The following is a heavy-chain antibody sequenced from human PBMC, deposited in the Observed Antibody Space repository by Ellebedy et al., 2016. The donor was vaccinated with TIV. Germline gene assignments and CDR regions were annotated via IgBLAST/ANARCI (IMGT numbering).Heavy chain of an antibody. V-gene: IGHV4-59*08. CDR3: ARRRYYGSRSYFDP. Sequence: MPSETLSLTCTVSGGSISSYYWSWIRQPPGKGLEWIVSIYYSGSTNYNPSLKSRVTISVDTSKNQFSLELSSVTAADTAVYYCARRRYYGSRSYFDPWGQGTLVTVSS. CDR1: GGSISSYY. J-gene: IGHJ5*02. CDR2: IYYSGST. D-gene: IGHD3-10*01.